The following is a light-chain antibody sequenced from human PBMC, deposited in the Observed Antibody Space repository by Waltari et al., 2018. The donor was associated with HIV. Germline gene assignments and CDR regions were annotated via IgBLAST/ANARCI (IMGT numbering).Light chain of an antibody. V-gene: IGKV3-20*01. CDR2: GAS. J-gene: IGKJ4*01. Sequence: EIVLTQSPGTLSLSPGERATLSCRASQSVSSSYLAWYQQKPGQAPRLLIYGASSRATGIPDRFSGSGCGTDFTLTISRLEPEDFAVYYCQQYGSSPTTFGGGTKVEIK. CDR1: QSVSSSY. CDR3: QQYGSSPTT.